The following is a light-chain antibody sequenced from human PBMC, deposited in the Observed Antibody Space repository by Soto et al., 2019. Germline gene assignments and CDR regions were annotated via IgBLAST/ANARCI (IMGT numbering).Light chain of an antibody. Sequence: DIQMTQSPSTLSGSVGDRVTITCRASQTISSWLAWYQQKPGKAPKLLIYKASTLKSGVPSRFSGSGSGTEFTLTINSLQPEDFATYYCQQSDSFPYTFGQGTKVDIK. V-gene: IGKV1-5*03. CDR3: QQSDSFPYT. CDR2: KAS. CDR1: QTISSW. J-gene: IGKJ2*01.